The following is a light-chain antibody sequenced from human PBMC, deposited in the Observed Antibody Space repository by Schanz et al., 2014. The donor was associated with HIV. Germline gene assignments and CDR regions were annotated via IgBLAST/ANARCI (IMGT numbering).Light chain of an antibody. Sequence: EIVLTQSPATLSMSPGERATLSCRASQSIYSNYLAWYQQRPGQAPRLLIYGASSRATGIPDRFSGSGSGSAFTLIISRLEPADIAVYYCQQYGGSPTFGQGTKVEIK. V-gene: IGKV3-20*01. J-gene: IGKJ1*01. CDR1: QSIYSNY. CDR3: QQYGGSPT. CDR2: GAS.